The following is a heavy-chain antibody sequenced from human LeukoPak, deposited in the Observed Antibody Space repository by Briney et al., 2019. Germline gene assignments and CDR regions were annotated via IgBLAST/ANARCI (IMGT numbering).Heavy chain of an antibody. CDR1: GFTFSNAW. V-gene: IGHV3-23*01. D-gene: IGHD6-6*01. Sequence: GGALRLSCAASGFTFSNAWMSWVRPAPGKGLEWVSCVSGSGGRGATYYTDSVKGRFTISRDNSENTLYLQMNSLRAEDTAVYYCARDLRVGGYIAAAPYWYFDPWGRGTLVTVSS. CDR2: VSGSGGRGAT. J-gene: IGHJ2*01. CDR3: ARDLRVGGYIAAAPYWYFDP.